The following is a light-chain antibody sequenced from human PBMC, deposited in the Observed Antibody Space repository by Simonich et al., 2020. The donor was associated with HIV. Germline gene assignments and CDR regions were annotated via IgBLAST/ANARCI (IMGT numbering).Light chain of an antibody. CDR3: QQYYSTPYT. V-gene: IGKV4-1*01. Sequence: IVMTQSPDSLAVSLGERATINCKSSESVFYISNNKNYLAWYQQKPGRPPKLLIYWASTRESGVPDRFSGSGSGTDFTLTISSLQAEDVAVYYCQQYYSTPYTFGQGTKLEIK. CDR2: WAS. CDR1: ESVFYISNNKNY. J-gene: IGKJ2*01.